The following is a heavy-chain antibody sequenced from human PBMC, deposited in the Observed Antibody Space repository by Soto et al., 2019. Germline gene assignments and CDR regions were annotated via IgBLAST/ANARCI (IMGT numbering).Heavy chain of an antibody. D-gene: IGHD2-15*01. J-gene: IGHJ6*02. CDR1: GFTFSSYG. CDR3: AKGQYCSGGSCYSPYYYYYYGMDV. CDR2: ISYDGSNK. Sequence: QVQLVESGGGVVQPGRSLRLSCAASGFTFSSYGMHWVRQAPGNGLEWVAVISYDGSNKYYADSVKGRFTISRDNSKNTLYLQMNSLRAEDTAVYYCAKGQYCSGGSCYSPYYYYYYGMDVWGQGTTVTVSS. V-gene: IGHV3-30*18.